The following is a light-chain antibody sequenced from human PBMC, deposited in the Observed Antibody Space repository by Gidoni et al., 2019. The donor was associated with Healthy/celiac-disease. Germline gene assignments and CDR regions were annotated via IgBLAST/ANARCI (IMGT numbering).Light chain of an antibody. J-gene: IGLJ2*01. CDR1: SSDVSGYNY. V-gene: IGLV2-14*03. CDR3: SSYTSSSTRV. Sequence: QSALTQPASASGSPGQPLTISCTGTSSDVSGYNYVSWYQQHPGKAPKLMIYSVSNRPSGVSNRFSGSKSDNTASLTISGLQAEDEADYYCSSYTSSSTRVFGGGTKLTVL. CDR2: SVS.